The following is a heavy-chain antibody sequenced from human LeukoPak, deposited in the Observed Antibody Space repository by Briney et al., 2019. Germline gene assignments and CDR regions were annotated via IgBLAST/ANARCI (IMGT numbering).Heavy chain of an antibody. CDR1: GYSFTSYW. D-gene: IGHD3-16*01. J-gene: IGHJ6*02. Sequence: GASLKISCKGSGYSFTSYWIGWVRPMPGKGLEWMGIIYPGDSDTRYSPSFQGQVTISADKSISTAYLQWSSLKASDTAMYYCALIHGGDYYGMDVWGQGTTVTVSS. V-gene: IGHV5-51*01. CDR2: IYPGDSDT. CDR3: ALIHGGDYYGMDV.